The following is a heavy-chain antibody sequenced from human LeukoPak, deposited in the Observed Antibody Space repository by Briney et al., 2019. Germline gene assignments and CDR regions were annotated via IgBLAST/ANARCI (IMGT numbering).Heavy chain of an antibody. D-gene: IGHD4/OR15-4a*01. J-gene: IGHJ4*02. Sequence: GGSLRLSCAASGFTFSSYSMNWVRQAPGKGLEWVSYISSTNYYTYYADSVKGRFTISRDNSKNTLYLQMNSLRAEDTAVYYCAKDGAGEAGPNFDYWGQGTLVTVSS. CDR3: AKDGAGEAGPNFDY. CDR2: ISSTNYYT. CDR1: GFTFSSYS. V-gene: IGHV3-21*01.